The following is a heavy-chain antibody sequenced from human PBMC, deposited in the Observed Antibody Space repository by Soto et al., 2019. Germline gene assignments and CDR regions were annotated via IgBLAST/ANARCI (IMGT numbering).Heavy chain of an antibody. J-gene: IGHJ4*02. D-gene: IGHD5-12*01. CDR2: IYPGDSDT. V-gene: IGHV5-51*01. CDR3: ATNRGYSGYGPGGY. CDR1: GYSFSTYW. Sequence: PGESLKISCTGSGYSFSTYWIGWVRQMPGKGLEYMGIIYPGDSDTRYSPSFQGQVTISADKSISTAYLQWSSLKASDTAIYYCATNRGYSGYGPGGYWGQGTLVTVSS.